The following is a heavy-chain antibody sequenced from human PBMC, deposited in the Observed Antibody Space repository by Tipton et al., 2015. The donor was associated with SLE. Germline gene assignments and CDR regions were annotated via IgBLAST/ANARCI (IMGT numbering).Heavy chain of an antibody. CDR2: IIHSGVT. V-gene: IGHV4-34*12. CDR3: ASRFGY. CDR1: GESFNGYF. J-gene: IGHJ4*02. Sequence: GLVKPSQTLSLTCAVYGESFNGYFWTWIRQPPGKGLEWIAEIIHSGVTNYNPSLRSRVTISVDMSKNQVSLKLSSVTAADTAVYYCASRFGYWGQGTLVTVSS.